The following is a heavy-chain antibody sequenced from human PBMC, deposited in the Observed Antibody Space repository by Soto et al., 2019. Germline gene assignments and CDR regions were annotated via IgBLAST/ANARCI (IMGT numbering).Heavy chain of an antibody. D-gene: IGHD2-21*02. CDR2: ISADGGGT. J-gene: IGHJ5*02. Sequence: QLLESGGGLVQPGGSLRLSCSASDFTFANFAMSWVRQAPGKGLEWVSGISADGGGTYYAGSVKGRFTISRDNSKKTMYFQLNSLRDEDTAVYYCAKCNVLVTASGGWCNWFDPWGQGTPVTVSS. CDR1: DFTFANFA. V-gene: IGHV3-23*01. CDR3: AKCNVLVTASGGWCNWFDP.